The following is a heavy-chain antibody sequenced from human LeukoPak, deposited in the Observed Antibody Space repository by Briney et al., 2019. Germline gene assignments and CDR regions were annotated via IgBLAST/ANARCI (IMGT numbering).Heavy chain of an antibody. CDR1: GFTFSSYS. D-gene: IGHD3-10*01. CDR2: ISWNSGSI. CDR3: AKGGYYGSGSYYFPYYYYYYMDV. V-gene: IGHV3-9*01. Sequence: GGSLRLSCAASGFTFSSYSMNWVRQAPGKGLEWVSGISWNSGSIGYADSVKGRFTISRDNAKNSLYLQMNSLRAEDTALYYCAKGGYYGSGSYYFPYYYYYYMDVWGKGTTVTISS. J-gene: IGHJ6*03.